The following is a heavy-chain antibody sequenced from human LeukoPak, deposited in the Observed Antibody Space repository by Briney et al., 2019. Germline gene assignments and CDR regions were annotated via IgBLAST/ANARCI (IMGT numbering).Heavy chain of an antibody. CDR2: INPSGGST. CDR1: GDTFTSYY. J-gene: IGHJ4*02. CDR3: ARDWYSSGWYDY. V-gene: IGHV1-46*01. D-gene: IGHD6-19*01. Sequence: ASVKVSCKVSGDTFTSYYMHSVRQAPGQGLEWMGIINPSGGSTSYAQKFQGRVTMTRDTSTSTVYMELSSLRSEDTAVYYCARDWYSSGWYDYWGQGTLVTVSS.